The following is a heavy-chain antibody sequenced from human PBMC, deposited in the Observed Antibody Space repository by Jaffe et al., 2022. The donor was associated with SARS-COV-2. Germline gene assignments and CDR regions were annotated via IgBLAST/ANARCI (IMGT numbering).Heavy chain of an antibody. Sequence: EVQLVESGGGLVQPGRSLRLSCAASGFTFDDYAMHWVRQAPGKGLEWVSGISWNSGSIGYADSVKGRFTISRDNAKNSLYLQMNSLRAEDTALYYCAKGPPAAIIPLYYYYGMDVWGQGTTVTVSS. D-gene: IGHD2-2*02. CDR1: GFTFDDYA. V-gene: IGHV3-9*01. CDR3: AKGPPAAIIPLYYYYGMDV. CDR2: ISWNSGSI. J-gene: IGHJ6*02.